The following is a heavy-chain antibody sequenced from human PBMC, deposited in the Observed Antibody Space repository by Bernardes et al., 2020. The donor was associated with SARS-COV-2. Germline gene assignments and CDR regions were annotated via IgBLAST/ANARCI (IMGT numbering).Heavy chain of an antibody. Sequence: GGSLRLSCAASGFTVSSYYMSWVRQAPGKGLEWVSFIDTRGTTYYPDSVKDRFTISRDSSKNTVYLQMNSLRVKDTAVYFCTDGGGYWGQGALVAVSP. D-gene: IGHD3-16*01. V-gene: IGHV3-53*01. CDR2: IDTRGTT. J-gene: IGHJ4*02. CDR1: GFTVSSYY. CDR3: TDGGGY.